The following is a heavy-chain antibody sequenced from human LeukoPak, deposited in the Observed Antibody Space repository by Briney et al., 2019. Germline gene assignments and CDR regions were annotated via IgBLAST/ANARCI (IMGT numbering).Heavy chain of an antibody. D-gene: IGHD3-3*01. CDR1: GGSFSGYY. CDR3: ARDLRLLEWFPAP. CDR2: INHSGST. J-gene: IGHJ5*02. Sequence: PSEPLSLTCAVCGGSFSGYYWRWIRQPPGKGVEWIGEINHSGSTNYNPSLKRQVTISVDKSMQQFSLKQSSVTASHTPGYFFARDLRLLEWFPAPWGERTLVTVSS. V-gene: IGHV4-34*01.